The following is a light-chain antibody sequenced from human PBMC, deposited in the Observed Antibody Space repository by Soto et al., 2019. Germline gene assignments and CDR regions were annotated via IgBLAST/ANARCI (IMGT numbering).Light chain of an antibody. Sequence: MAQTSSAVCGSGEESSSRSCRASQSINNWLAWYQQKPGKAPKLLIYDASSLKSGVPSSFSGSGSGTEFTLTISSLQPDDIASYYCQQYNRYSWTFGQGTKLDIK. CDR2: DAS. CDR3: QQYNRYSWT. CDR1: QSINNW. V-gene: IGKV1-5*01. J-gene: IGKJ1*01.